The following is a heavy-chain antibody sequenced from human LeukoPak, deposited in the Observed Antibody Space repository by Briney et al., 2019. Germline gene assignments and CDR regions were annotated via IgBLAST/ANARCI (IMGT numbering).Heavy chain of an antibody. CDR2: IYYSGST. CDR1: GGSISSSNYY. J-gene: IGHJ4*02. CDR3: ARDLSRNYYGSGSPFDY. D-gene: IGHD3-10*01. Sequence: PSETLSLTCTVSGGSISSSNYYWGWSRQPPGRGLEWIGNIYYSGSTYYNPSFKSRLTISVDTSKNQFSLKLSSVTAADTAVYYCARDLSRNYYGSGSPFDYWGQGTLVTVSS. V-gene: IGHV4-39*02.